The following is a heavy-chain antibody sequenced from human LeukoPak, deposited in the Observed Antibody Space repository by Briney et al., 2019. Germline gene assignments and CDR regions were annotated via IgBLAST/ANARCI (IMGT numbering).Heavy chain of an antibody. D-gene: IGHD5-12*01. J-gene: IGHJ6*03. CDR2: ISAYNGNT. V-gene: IGHV1-18*01. CDR1: GYTFTSYG. CDR3: ARSGYDFYMDV. Sequence: ASVTVSCTASGYTFTSYGISWVRQAPGQGLEWMGWISAYNGNTNYAQKLQGRVTITTDTSKSTAYMELRSLRSDDTAVYYCARSGYDFYMDVWGKGTTVTVSS.